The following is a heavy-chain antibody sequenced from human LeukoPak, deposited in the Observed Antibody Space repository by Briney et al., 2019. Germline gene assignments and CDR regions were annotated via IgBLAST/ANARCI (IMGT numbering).Heavy chain of an antibody. CDR1: GFAVSAHY. CDR2: IYSDGTT. V-gene: IGHV3-66*01. Sequence: GGSLRLSCAASGFAVSAHYMSWVRQAPGKGLEWVSVIYSDGTTYYADSVKGRFIISRDNSKNTLYLHMHSLRAEDTAVYYCARDYPDYWGQGTLLTVS. J-gene: IGHJ4*02. CDR3: ARDYPDY.